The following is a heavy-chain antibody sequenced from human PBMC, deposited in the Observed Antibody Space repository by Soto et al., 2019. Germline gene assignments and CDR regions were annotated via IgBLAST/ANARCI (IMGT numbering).Heavy chain of an antibody. V-gene: IGHV1-18*04. J-gene: IGHJ4*02. Sequence: QVPLVQSGGEVKKPGASVKVSCKASGYTFNRHGITWVRQAPGQGLEWMGWISGYNGDINYEQKFQGRVTLSSDTLTSTVYSELKSLRFDDTAVYYCARVRIVGAREIDFWGQGTLVTVSS. CDR2: ISGYNGDI. CDR1: GYTFNRHG. CDR3: ARVRIVGAREIDF. D-gene: IGHD1-26*01.